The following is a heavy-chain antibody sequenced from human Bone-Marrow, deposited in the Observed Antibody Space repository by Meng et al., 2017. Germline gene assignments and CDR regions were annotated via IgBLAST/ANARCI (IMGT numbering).Heavy chain of an antibody. V-gene: IGHV1-2*06. CDR2: INPNSGGT. J-gene: IGHJ3*02. D-gene: IGHD5-18*01. CDR1: VYTFTGYY. CDR3: ARENGYSYGNHDAFDI. Sequence: ASVKVSCKASVYTFTGYYMHWVRQAPGQGLEWMGRINPNSGGTNYAKKFQGRVTMTRDTSISTDYMELSRLRSDDTAGYYCARENGYSYGNHDAFDIWGQGSMVTVSS.